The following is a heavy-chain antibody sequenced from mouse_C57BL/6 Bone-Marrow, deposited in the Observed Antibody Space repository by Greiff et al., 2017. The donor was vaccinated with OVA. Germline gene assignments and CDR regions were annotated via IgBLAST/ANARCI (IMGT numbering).Heavy chain of an antibody. CDR1: GYAFTNYL. CDR3: ARRTLYGSSPYYAMDY. CDR2: INPGSGGT. D-gene: IGHD1-1*01. Sequence: VQRVESGAELVRPGTSVKVSCKASGYAFTNYLIEWVKQRPGQGLEWIGVINPGSGGTNYNEKFKGKATLTADKSSSTAYMQLSSLTSEDSAVYFCARRTLYGSSPYYAMDYWGQGTSVTVSS. J-gene: IGHJ4*01. V-gene: IGHV1-54*01.